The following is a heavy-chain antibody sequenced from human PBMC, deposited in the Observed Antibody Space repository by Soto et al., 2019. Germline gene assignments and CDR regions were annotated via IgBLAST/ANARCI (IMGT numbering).Heavy chain of an antibody. CDR1: GESFSGYY. CDR2: INHSGDT. Sequence: SETLSLTCAMYGESFSGYYWNWIRQPPGKGQEWIGEINHSGDTNYNPTLKSRVTISIDTSKKQFSLKVRSVTAADTAVYYCARRQRLVAAPGRQFDYWGQGTLVTVSS. D-gene: IGHD6-13*01. CDR3: ARRQRLVAAPGRQFDY. J-gene: IGHJ4*02. V-gene: IGHV4-34*01.